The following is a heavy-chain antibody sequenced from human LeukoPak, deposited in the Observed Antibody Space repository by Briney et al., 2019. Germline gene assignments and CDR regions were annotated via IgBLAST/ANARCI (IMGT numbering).Heavy chain of an antibody. V-gene: IGHV4-59*12. CDR3: ARAVDGSGSPYYFDY. J-gene: IGHJ4*02. Sequence: PSETLSLTCTVSGGSISPYYWSWSRQPPGKGLEWIGYVHYSGSTKYNPSLKSRVTISVDTSKNQFSLKLSSVTAADTAVYYCARAVDGSGSPYYFDYWGQGTLVTVSS. D-gene: IGHD3-10*01. CDR2: VHYSGST. CDR1: GGSISPYY.